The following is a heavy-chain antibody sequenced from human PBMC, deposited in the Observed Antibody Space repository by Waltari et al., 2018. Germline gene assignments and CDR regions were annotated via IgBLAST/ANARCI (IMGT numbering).Heavy chain of an antibody. J-gene: IGHJ4*02. Sequence: EVQLVESGGGLVKPGGSLRLSCAASGFTFSSYSMNWVRRAPGKGLEWISSISSTGTYTHYADSVKGRFTISRDNAKNSLYLQMNSLRAEDTGVYWCATGGWGFYLDNWGQGTLVTFSS. D-gene: IGHD7-27*01. CDR1: GFTFSSYS. CDR3: ATGGWGFYLDN. V-gene: IGHV3-21*01. CDR2: ISSTGTYT.